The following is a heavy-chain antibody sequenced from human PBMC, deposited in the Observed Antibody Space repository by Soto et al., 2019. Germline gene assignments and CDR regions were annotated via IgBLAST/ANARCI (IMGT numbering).Heavy chain of an antibody. D-gene: IGHD3-22*01. V-gene: IGHV3-23*01. J-gene: IGHJ6*02. Sequence: GGSLRLSCAASGFTFSSYAMSWVRQAPGKGLEWVSAISGSGGSTYYADSVKGRFTISRDNSKNTLYLQMNSLRAEDTAVYYCAKVRTMIVVDTTGHYYGMDVWGQGITVTVSS. CDR2: ISGSGGST. CDR1: GFTFSSYA. CDR3: AKVRTMIVVDTTGHYYGMDV.